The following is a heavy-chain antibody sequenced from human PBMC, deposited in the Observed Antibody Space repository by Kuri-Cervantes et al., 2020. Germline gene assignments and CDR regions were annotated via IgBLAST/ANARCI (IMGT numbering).Heavy chain of an antibody. J-gene: IGHJ4*02. CDR3: ARGPWIQLWLLFDY. CDR1: GYSISSSNW. D-gene: IGHD5-18*01. Sequence: SQTLSLTCAVSGYSISSSNWWGWIRQPPGKGLEWIGYIYYSGSTYYNPSLKSRVTISVDTSKNQFSLKLSSVTAADTAVYYCARGPWIQLWLLFDYWGQGTLVTVSS. CDR2: IYYSGST. V-gene: IGHV4-28*03.